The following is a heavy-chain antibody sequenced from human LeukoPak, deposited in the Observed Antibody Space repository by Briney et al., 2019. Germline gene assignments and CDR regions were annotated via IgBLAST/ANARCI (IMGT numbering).Heavy chain of an antibody. V-gene: IGHV3-21*01. D-gene: IGHD6-19*01. CDR3: ARDYGQWLVPGYYFDY. J-gene: IGHJ4*02. CDR1: GFTFSSYN. Sequence: GGSLRLSCAASGFTFSSYNMNWVRQAPGKGLEWVSSISSSDSYIYYADSVKGRFTISRDNAKNSLFLQMNSLRAEDTAVYYCARDYGQWLVPGYYFDYWGQGTLVTVSS. CDR2: ISSSDSYI.